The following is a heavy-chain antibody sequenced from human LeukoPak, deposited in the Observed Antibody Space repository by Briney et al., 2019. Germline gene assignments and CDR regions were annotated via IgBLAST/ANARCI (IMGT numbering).Heavy chain of an antibody. V-gene: IGHV3-30*03. Sequence: GGSLRLSCAASGFTFSSYGMHWVRQAPGKGLEWVAFISYDRSNKYYADSVKGRFTISRDNAKNSLYLQMNSLRAEDTAVYYCARDHDRDCSGGSCSEFDYWGQGTLVTVSS. CDR3: ARDHDRDCSGGSCSEFDY. CDR2: ISYDRSNK. D-gene: IGHD2-15*01. J-gene: IGHJ4*02. CDR1: GFTFSSYG.